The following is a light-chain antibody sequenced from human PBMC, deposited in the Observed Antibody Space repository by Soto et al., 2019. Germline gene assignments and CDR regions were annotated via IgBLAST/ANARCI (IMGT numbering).Light chain of an antibody. CDR1: QSVSTIY. Sequence: EIVLTQSPGTLSLSPGERATLSCRASQSVSTIYFGWYQQKPGQAPRLLIYGASSRATGIPDRFSGSGSGTDFTLTSSSLEPVDFAVYYWQLYRDSTLWTLGQGTKVQIK. J-gene: IGKJ1*01. CDR2: GAS. V-gene: IGKV3-20*01. CDR3: QLYRDSTLWT.